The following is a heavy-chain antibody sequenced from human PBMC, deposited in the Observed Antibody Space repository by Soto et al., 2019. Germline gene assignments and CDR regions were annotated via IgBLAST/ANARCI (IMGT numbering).Heavy chain of an antibody. CDR1: GFTFSRYD. CDR3: ARDATYGSGIGPDWFIDL. V-gene: IGHV3-13*04. D-gene: IGHD3-10*01. Sequence: EVQLVESGGGLVQPGGSLRLSCTASGFTFSRYDMHWVRQSTGKGLEWVSAIGTTGDTYYPGSVKGRFTISREDAKNSLSLPINSLRAGDTAVYYCARDATYGSGIGPDWFIDLWGRGTLVTVSS. J-gene: IGHJ2*01. CDR2: IGTTGDT.